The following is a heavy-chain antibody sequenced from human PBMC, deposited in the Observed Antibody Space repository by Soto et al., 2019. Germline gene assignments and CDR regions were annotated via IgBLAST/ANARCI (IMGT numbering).Heavy chain of an antibody. V-gene: IGHV3-11*01. J-gene: IGHJ4*02. CDR3: ARDLGYYESSGYFDY. CDR1: GFTFSEYY. Sequence: GALRHPYAASGFTFSEYYMSGIRQAPGKGLGWVLYIRSSDNIIYSADSVKGRFTISRDKAKNSLYLQMNSLRAEDTAVYYCARDLGYYESSGYFDYWCQGTLVSVSS. CDR2: IRSSDNII. D-gene: IGHD3-22*01.